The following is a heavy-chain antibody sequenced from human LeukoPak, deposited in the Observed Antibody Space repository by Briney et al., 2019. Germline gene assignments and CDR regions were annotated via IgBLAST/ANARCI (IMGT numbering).Heavy chain of an antibody. D-gene: IGHD3-22*01. Sequence: SETLSLTCAVYGGSFSGYYWSWIRQPPGKGLEWIGEINHSGSTNYNPSLKSRVTISVDTSKNQFSLKLSSVTAADTAVYYCVRDGPPYDSSGLSGGNWGQGTLVTVSS. CDR2: INHSGST. CDR3: VRDGPPYDSSGLSGGN. V-gene: IGHV4-34*01. J-gene: IGHJ4*02. CDR1: GGSFSGYY.